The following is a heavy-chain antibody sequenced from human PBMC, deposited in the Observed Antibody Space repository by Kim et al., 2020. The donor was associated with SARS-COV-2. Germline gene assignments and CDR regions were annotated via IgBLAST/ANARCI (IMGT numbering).Heavy chain of an antibody. D-gene: IGHD3-10*01. CDR2: ISPYSGKT. V-gene: IGHV1-18*04. CDR3: VREKEEWFGNLGAFNWFDP. CDR1: NYTFMNYG. J-gene: IGHJ5*02. Sequence: ASVKVSCKTANYTFMNYGISWVRQVSGQGLEWMAWISPYSGKTYYARNVQDRLTMTTDAATGTASMELRSLRSSDTATYFCVREKEEWFGNLGAFNWFDPWGQGTLVIVSS.